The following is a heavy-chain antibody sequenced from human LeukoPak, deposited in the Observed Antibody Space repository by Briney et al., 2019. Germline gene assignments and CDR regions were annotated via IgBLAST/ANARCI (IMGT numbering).Heavy chain of an antibody. V-gene: IGHV3-33*01. Sequence: GRSLRLSCAASGFTFSSYGMHWVRQAPGKGLEWVAVIWYDGSNKYYADSVKGRLTISRDNSKNKLYLQMTSLREEDTAVYYCARDYRDASDYWGQGTLGTASS. CDR3: ARDYRDASDY. J-gene: IGHJ4*02. CDR2: IWYDGSNK. D-gene: IGHD3-16*02. CDR1: GFTFSSYG.